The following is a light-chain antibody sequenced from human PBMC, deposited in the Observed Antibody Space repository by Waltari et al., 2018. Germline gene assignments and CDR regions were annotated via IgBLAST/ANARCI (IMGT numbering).Light chain of an antibody. CDR2: DVS. CDR3: SSYTRSSTLV. Sequence: QSALTQPASVSGSPGPSITIPSLGPTSYVVGLTLFPGYQQHPGKAPKLMIYDVSNRPSGVSNRFSGSKSGNTASLTISGLQAEDEADYYCSSYTRSSTLVFGGGTKLTVL. V-gene: IGLV2-14*03. CDR1: TSYVVGLTL. J-gene: IGLJ2*01.